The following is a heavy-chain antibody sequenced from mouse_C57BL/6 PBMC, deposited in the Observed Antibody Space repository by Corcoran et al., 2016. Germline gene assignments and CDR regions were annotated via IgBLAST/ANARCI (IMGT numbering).Heavy chain of an antibody. CDR3: ARDRGTVYAMDY. CDR2: INPYNGGT. Sequence: EVQLQQSGPVLVKPGASVKMSCKASGYTFTDYYMNWVKQSHGKSLEWIGVINPYNGGTSYNQKFKGKATLTVDKSSSTAYMELNSLTSEDSAVYYGARDRGTVYAMDYWGQGTSVTVSS. V-gene: IGHV1-19*01. CDR1: GYTFTDYY. J-gene: IGHJ4*01. D-gene: IGHD2-14*01.